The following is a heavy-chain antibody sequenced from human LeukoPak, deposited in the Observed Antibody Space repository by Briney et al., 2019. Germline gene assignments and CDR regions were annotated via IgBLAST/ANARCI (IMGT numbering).Heavy chain of an antibody. D-gene: IGHD2-2*01. CDR1: GGTFSSYA. J-gene: IGHJ3*02. CDR3: ARRVPAAMVDDAFDI. Sequence: GASVKVSCKPSGGTFSSYAISWVRQAPGHGLEWMGGIIPIFGTANYAQKFQGRVTITADESTSTAYMELSSLRSEDTAVYYCARRVPAAMVDDAFDIWGQGTMVTVSS. CDR2: IIPIFGTA. V-gene: IGHV1-69*13.